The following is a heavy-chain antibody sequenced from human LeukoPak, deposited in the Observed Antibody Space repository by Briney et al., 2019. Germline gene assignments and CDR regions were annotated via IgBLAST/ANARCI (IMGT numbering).Heavy chain of an antibody. V-gene: IGHV3-53*01. CDR1: GFTVITND. Sequence: GGSLRLSCAASGFTVITNDMTWVRQAPGKGLEWVSVLYRGGSTYYADSVKGRFTISRDDSKNTLYLQMNSLRAEDTAVYYCARGHDTSGYYYPPTWFDPWGQGTLVTVSP. CDR3: ARGHDTSGYYYPPTWFDP. CDR2: LYRGGST. J-gene: IGHJ5*02. D-gene: IGHD3-22*01.